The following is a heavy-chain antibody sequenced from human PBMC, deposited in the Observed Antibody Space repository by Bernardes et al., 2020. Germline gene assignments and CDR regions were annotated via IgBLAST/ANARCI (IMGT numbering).Heavy chain of an antibody. V-gene: IGHV3-23*01. CDR2: ISGTGGSR. D-gene: IGHD3-16*02. Sequence: GGSLRLSCEASGFTLSRYAMAWVRQAPGKGLEWVSGISGTGGSRYYAQSVKGRFTISRDNSKNTLYLELNSLRIEDTAVYYCAKDGRGHVWGVYRPSHFDSWGQGTLVTVSS. CDR1: GFTLSRYA. CDR3: AKDGRGHVWGVYRPSHFDS. J-gene: IGHJ4*02.